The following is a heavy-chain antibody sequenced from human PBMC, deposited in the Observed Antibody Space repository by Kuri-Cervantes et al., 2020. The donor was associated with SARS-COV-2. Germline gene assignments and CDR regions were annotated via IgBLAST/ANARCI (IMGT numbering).Heavy chain of an antibody. V-gene: IGHV3-64*02. CDR1: GFTFSSYA. Sequence: GESLKISCAASGFTFSSYAMHWVRQAPGKGLEYVSAISSNGGSTYYADSVKGRFTISRDDLKNMAYLQMNSLRTEDTAVYYCTTLIDYWGQGALVTVSS. J-gene: IGHJ4*02. CDR3: TTLIDY. CDR2: ISSNGGST.